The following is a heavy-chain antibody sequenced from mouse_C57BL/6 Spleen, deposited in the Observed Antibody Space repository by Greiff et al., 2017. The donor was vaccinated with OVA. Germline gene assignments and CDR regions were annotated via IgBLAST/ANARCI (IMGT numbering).Heavy chain of an antibody. Sequence: QVQLKQSGAELVRPGASVTLSCKASGYTFTDYEMHWVKQTPVRGLEWIGAIDPETGGTAYNQKFKGKAILTADKSSSTAYMELRSLTSEDSAVYYCTRWLLRAYWGQGTLVTVSA. CDR2: IDPETGGT. CDR1: GYTFTDYE. D-gene: IGHD2-3*01. V-gene: IGHV1-15*01. CDR3: TRWLLRAY. J-gene: IGHJ3*01.